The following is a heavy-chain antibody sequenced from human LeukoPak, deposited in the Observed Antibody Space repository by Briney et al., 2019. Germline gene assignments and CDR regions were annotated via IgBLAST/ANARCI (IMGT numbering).Heavy chain of an antibody. CDR3: ARYRLSQLVDGEDAFDI. Sequence: SQTLSLTCTVSGGAISSYYWSWIRQPPGKGLEWCGDIYYSWSTNYNPSLKSRVTISVYTSKNQFPLKLSSVPAADTAVYYCARYRLSQLVDGEDAFDIWGQGTMVTVSS. D-gene: IGHD6-13*01. V-gene: IGHV4-59*01. CDR1: GGAISSYY. J-gene: IGHJ3*02. CDR2: IYYSWST.